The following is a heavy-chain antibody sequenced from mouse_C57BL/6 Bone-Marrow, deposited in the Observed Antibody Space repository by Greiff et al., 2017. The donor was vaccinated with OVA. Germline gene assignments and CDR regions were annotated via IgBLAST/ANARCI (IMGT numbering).Heavy chain of an antibody. D-gene: IGHD2-2*01. CDR1: GFTFSSYA. J-gene: IGHJ3*01. Sequence: EVHLVESGGGLVKPGGSLKLSCAASGFTFSSYAMSWVRQTPEKRLEWVATISDGGSYTYYPDNVKGRFTIYRDNAKNNLYLQMSHLKSEDTAMYYCARVGTYGYDGAWFAYWGQGTLVTVSA. CDR2: ISDGGSYT. V-gene: IGHV5-4*01. CDR3: ARVGTYGYDGAWFAY.